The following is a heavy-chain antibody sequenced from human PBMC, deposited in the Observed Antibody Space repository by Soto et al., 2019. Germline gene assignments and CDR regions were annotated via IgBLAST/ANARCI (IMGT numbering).Heavy chain of an antibody. CDR1: GGSINSSSYY. CDR2: IYYSGST. D-gene: IGHD2-21*02. V-gene: IGHV4-39*01. CDR3: ARHGIVVVTAIPHFDY. Sequence: SETMSLTCTVSGGSINSSSYYGGWIRQPPGKGLEWIGSIYYSGSTYYNPSLKSRVTISVDTSKNQFSLKLSSVTAADTAVYYCARHGIVVVTAIPHFDYWGQGTLVTVSS. J-gene: IGHJ4*02.